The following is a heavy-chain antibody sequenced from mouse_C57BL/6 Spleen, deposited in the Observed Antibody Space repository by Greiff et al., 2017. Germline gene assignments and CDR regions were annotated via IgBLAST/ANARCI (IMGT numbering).Heavy chain of an antibody. D-gene: IGHD2-5*01. V-gene: IGHV5-6*01. J-gene: IGHJ1*03. CDR1: GFTFSSYG. CDR2: ISSGGSYT. CDR3: ARHISKRGYWYFDV. Sequence: EVQLQESGGDLVKPGGSLKLSCEASGFTFSSYGMSWVRQTPDKRLEWVASISSGGSYTYYPDSVKGRFTISIDNAKNTLFLQMSSLKSEDTAMYYCARHISKRGYWYFDVWGTGTTVTVSS.